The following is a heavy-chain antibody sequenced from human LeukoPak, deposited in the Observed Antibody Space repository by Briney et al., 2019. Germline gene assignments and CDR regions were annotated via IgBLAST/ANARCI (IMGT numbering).Heavy chain of an antibody. CDR2: IKSKSVGETT. CDR3: TTHSGNDLRS. CDR1: GLTFTSAW. Sequence: GGSLRLSCATSGLTFTSAWLTWVRQAPGKGLEWVGRIKSKSVGETTDYAAPVKGRFTISRDDSENTLYLQMNSLKTEDTAVYYCTTHSGNDLRSWGQGTLVTVSS. J-gene: IGHJ5*02. V-gene: IGHV3-15*01. D-gene: IGHD5-12*01.